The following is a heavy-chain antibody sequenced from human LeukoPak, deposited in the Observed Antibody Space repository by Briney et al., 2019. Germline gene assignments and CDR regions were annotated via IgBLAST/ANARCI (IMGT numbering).Heavy chain of an antibody. CDR3: ASRSGLGAFDI. J-gene: IGHJ3*02. CDR1: GFTFSSYA. CDR2: ISYDGSNK. V-gene: IGHV3-30*04. Sequence: GGSLRLSCAASGFTFSSYAMHWVRQAPGKGLEWVAVISYDGSNKYYADSVKGRFTISRDNSKNTLYLQMNSLRAEDTAVYYCASRSGLGAFDIWGQGTMVIVSS. D-gene: IGHD6-19*01.